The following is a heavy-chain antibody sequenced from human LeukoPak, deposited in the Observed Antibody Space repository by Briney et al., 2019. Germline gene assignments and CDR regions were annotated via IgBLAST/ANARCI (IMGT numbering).Heavy chain of an antibody. Sequence: GGSLRLSCAASGFTFSSYGMHWVRQAPGKGLEWVAFIRYDGSNKYYADSVKGRFTISRDNSKNTLYLQMNSLRGEDTAVYYCAKDPTGTSFYYMDVWGKGTTVTVSS. CDR3: AKDPTGTSFYYMDV. D-gene: IGHD1-1*01. CDR2: IRYDGSNK. CDR1: GFTFSSYG. J-gene: IGHJ6*03. V-gene: IGHV3-30*02.